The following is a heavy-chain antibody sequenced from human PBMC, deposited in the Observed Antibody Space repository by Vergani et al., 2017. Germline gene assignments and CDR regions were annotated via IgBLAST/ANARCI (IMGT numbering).Heavy chain of an antibody. V-gene: IGHV4-59*01. D-gene: IGHD3-16*01. CDR1: GGSISSYY. Sequence: QVQLQESGPGLVKPSETLSPTCTVSGGSISSYYWSWIRQPPGKGLEWIGYIYYSGSTNYNPSLKSRVTISVDTSKNQFSLKLSSVTAADTAVYYCARDLRAWFDPWGQGTLVTVSS. J-gene: IGHJ5*02. CDR3: ARDLRAWFDP. CDR2: IYYSGST.